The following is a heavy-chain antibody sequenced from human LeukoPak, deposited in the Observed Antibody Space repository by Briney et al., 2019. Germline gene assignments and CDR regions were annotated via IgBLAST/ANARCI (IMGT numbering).Heavy chain of an antibody. V-gene: IGHV3-23*01. D-gene: IGHD3-22*01. CDR2: ISGSGGST. Sequence: PGGSLRLSCAASGFTFSSYAMSWVRQAPGKGLEWVSAISGSGGSTYYADSVKGRFTISRDNSKNTLYLQMNSLRAEDTAVYYCAKEGRDYYDSSGYFPLDYWGQGTLVTVSS. CDR3: AKEGRDYYDSSGYFPLDY. J-gene: IGHJ4*02. CDR1: GFTFSSYA.